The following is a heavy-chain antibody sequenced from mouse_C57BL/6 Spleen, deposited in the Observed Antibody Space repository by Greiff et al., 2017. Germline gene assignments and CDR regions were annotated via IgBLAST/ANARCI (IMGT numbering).Heavy chain of an antibody. CDR3: ASPYCYGSSYYCMAY. CDR2: IHPTGGST. Sequence: QVQLQQPGAELVKPGASVKLSCKASGYTFTSYWMHWVKQRPGQGLEWIGMIHPTGGSTNYNEKFKSKATLTVDKSSSTAYLQLSSLPSEASAVYYCASPYCYGSSYYCMAYWGQGTLVTVSA. J-gene: IGHJ3*01. CDR1: GYTFTSYW. V-gene: IGHV1-64*01. D-gene: IGHD1-1*01.